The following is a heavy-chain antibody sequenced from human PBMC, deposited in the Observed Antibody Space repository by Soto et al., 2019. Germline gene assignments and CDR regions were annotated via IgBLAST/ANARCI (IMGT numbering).Heavy chain of an antibody. J-gene: IGHJ3*02. CDR3: ASSGRYCSSTSCRGPRSVTFDI. D-gene: IGHD2-2*01. CDR1: GGSISSYY. Sequence: SETLSLTCTVSGGSISSYYWSWIRQPPGKGLEWIGYIYYSGSTNYNPSLKSRVTISVDTSKNQFSLKLSSVTAADTAVYYCASSGRYCSSTSCRGPRSVTFDIWGQGTMVTVSS. CDR2: IYYSGST. V-gene: IGHV4-59*01.